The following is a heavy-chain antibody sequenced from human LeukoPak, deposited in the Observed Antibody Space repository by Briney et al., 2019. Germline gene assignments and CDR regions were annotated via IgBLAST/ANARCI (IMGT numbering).Heavy chain of an antibody. Sequence: GGSLRLSCVVSGFSVSNDYMSWVRQAPGKGLEWVSVIYGGGDTYYADSVRGRFTISRDNAKNSLYLQMNSLRDEDTAVYYCAREAAVAGVDYWGQGTLVTVSS. J-gene: IGHJ4*02. V-gene: IGHV3-53*01. D-gene: IGHD6-19*01. CDR3: AREAAVAGVDY. CDR2: IYGGGDT. CDR1: GFSVSNDY.